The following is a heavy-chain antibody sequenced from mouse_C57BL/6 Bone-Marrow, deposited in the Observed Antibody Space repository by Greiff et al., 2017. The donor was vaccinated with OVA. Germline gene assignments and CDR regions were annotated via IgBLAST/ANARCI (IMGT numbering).Heavy chain of an antibody. Sequence: EVQLQQSGAELVRPGASVKLSCTASGFNITDDSMHWVKQRPEPGLEWIGWIDPENGGTEYAAKFQGKATLTADTSSNTAYLQLSSLTSEDTAVYYCTTRWCYQGYFDVWGKGTTVTVSS. CDR1: GFNITDDS. CDR2: IDPENGGT. J-gene: IGHJ1*03. V-gene: IGHV14-4*01. CDR3: TTRWCYQGYFDV. D-gene: IGHD1-1*02.